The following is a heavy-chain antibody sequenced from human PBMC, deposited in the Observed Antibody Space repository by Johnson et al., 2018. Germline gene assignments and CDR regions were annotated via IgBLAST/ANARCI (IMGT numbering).Heavy chain of an antibody. V-gene: IGHV3-30*03. CDR3: AVPNGGYFDFWSGLEYFQH. CDR1: GFTFSSYG. D-gene: IGHD3-3*01. Sequence: QVQLVESGGGVVQPGRSLRLSCAASGFTFSSYGMHWVRQAPGKGLEWVAVISDDGRNKFYADSVKGRFTISRDNSKNTRYLQMNSLRAEATAWYYCAVPNGGYFDFWSGLEYFQHWGQGTLVTVSS. J-gene: IGHJ1*01. CDR2: ISDDGRNK.